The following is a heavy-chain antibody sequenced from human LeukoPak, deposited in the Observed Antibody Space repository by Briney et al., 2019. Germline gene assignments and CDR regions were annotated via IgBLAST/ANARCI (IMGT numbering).Heavy chain of an antibody. J-gene: IGHJ6*02. V-gene: IGHV3-30*04. CDR1: GFTFSSYA. CDR2: ISYDGSNK. Sequence: GGSLRLSCAASGFTFSSYAMHWVRQAPGKGLEWVAVISYDGSNKYYADSVKGRFTISRDNSKNTLYLQMNSLRAEDTAVYYCARGAHPSYSGSFYYYYYGMDVWGQGTTVTVSS. CDR3: ARGAHPSYSGSFYYYYYGMDV. D-gene: IGHD1-26*01.